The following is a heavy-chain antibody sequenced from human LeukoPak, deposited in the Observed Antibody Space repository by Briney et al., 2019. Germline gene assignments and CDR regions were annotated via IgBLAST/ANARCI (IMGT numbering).Heavy chain of an antibody. CDR3: ARAGRLIFGHMDV. J-gene: IGHJ6*03. CDR2: IIPIFGTA. V-gene: IGHV1-69*05. Sequence: ASVKVSCKASGGTFSSYAISWVRQAPGQGLEWMGRIIPIFGTANYAQKSQGRVTITTDESTSTAYMELSSLRSEDTAVYYCARAGRLIFGHMDVWGKGTTVTVSS. CDR1: GGTFSSYA. D-gene: IGHD3/OR15-3a*01.